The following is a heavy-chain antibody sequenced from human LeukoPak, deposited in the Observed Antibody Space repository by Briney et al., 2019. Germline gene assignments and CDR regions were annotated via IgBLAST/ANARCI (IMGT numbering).Heavy chain of an antibody. CDR1: GFTVSSNY. CDR2: IYSGGST. V-gene: IGHV3-66*01. J-gene: IGHJ6*02. Sequence: GGSLRLSCAASGFTVSSNYMSWVRQAPGKGLEWVSVIYSGGSTYYADSVKGRFTISRDNSKNTLYLQMNSLRAEDTAVYYCARDKVVPAAPSLLYYYYDMDVWGQGTTVTVSS. D-gene: IGHD2-2*01. CDR3: ARDKVVPAAPSLLYYYYDMDV.